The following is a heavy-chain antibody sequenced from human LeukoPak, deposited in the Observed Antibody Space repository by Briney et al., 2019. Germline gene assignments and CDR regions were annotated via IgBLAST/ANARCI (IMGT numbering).Heavy chain of an antibody. CDR3: AKVGGTYYYYYMDV. CDR2: IRYDGSNK. Sequence: QPGGSLRLSCAASGFTFSSYGMHWVRQAPGKGLEWVAFIRYDGSNKYYADSAKGRFTISRDNSKNTLYLQMNSLRAEDTAVYYCAKVGGTYYYYYMDVWGKGTTVTISS. J-gene: IGHJ6*03. D-gene: IGHD1-26*01. V-gene: IGHV3-30*02. CDR1: GFTFSSYG.